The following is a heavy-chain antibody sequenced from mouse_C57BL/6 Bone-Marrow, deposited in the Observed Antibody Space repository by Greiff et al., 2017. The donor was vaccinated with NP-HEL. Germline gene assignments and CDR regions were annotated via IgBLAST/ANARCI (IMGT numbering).Heavy chain of an antibody. J-gene: IGHJ2*01. CDR2: ILPGSGST. CDR3: ARDGTTVVARYYFDY. D-gene: IGHD1-1*01. CDR1: GYTFTGYW. Sequence: VQGVESGAELMKPGASVKLSCKATGYTFTGYWIEWVKQRPGHGLEWIGEILPGSGSTNYNEKFKGKATFTADTSSNTAYMQLSSLTTEDSAIYYCARDGTTVVARYYFDYWGQGTTLTVSS. V-gene: IGHV1-9*01.